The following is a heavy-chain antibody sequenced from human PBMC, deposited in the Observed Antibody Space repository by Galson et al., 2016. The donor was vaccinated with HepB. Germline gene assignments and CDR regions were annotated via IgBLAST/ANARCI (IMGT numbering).Heavy chain of an antibody. Sequence: SVKVSCKASGYTFTNYGISWVRQAPGQVLEWMGWISAYNGHTNYAQKLQGRVTMTTDTSTSTAYMELRSLRSEDTAVYYCATFLEYASSWFEDEYLQHWGQGTLVSVSS. CDR1: GYTFTNYG. V-gene: IGHV1-18*01. CDR3: ATFLEYASSWFEDEYLQH. CDR2: ISAYNGHT. J-gene: IGHJ1*01. D-gene: IGHD6-13*01.